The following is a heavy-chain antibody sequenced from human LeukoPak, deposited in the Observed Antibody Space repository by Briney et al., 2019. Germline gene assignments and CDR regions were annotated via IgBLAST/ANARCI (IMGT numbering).Heavy chain of an antibody. V-gene: IGHV1-2*02. J-gene: IGHJ6*02. CDR2: INPNSGGT. CDR3: ASSRFLEWLLYXXXYYGMDV. D-gene: IGHD3-3*01. CDR1: GYTFTGYY. Sequence: ASVKVSCKASGYTFTGYYMHWVRQAPGQGLEWMGWINPNSGGTNYAQKFQGRVTMTRDTSISTAYMELSRLRSDDTAVYYCASSRFLEWLLYXXXYYGMDVWGQGTTVTV.